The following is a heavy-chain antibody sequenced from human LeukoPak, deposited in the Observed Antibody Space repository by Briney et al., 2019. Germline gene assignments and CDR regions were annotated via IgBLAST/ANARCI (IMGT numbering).Heavy chain of an antibody. CDR3: AKDLEVRPPVAAMEGVRNWFDP. CDR2: ISGSGGST. D-gene: IGHD6-25*01. V-gene: IGHV3-23*01. CDR1: GFTFSSYA. J-gene: IGHJ5*02. Sequence: PGGSLRLSCAASGFTFSSYAMSWVRQAPGKGLEWVSAISGSGGSTYYADSVKGRFTISRYNSKNTLYLQMNSLRAEDTAVYYCAKDLEVRPPVAAMEGVRNWFDPWGQGTLVTVSS.